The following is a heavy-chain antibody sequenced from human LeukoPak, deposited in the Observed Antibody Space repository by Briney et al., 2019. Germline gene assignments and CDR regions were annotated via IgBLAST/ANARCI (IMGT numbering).Heavy chain of an antibody. Sequence: PGRSLRLSCAASGFTFSSYGMHWVRQAPGKGLEWVAVISYDGSNKYYADSVKGRFTISRDNSKNTLYLQMNSLRAEDTAVYYCAKVGYSSSWYYAFDIWGQGTMVTVSS. CDR1: GFTFSSYG. D-gene: IGHD6-13*01. J-gene: IGHJ3*02. CDR2: ISYDGSNK. V-gene: IGHV3-30*18. CDR3: AKVGYSSSWYYAFDI.